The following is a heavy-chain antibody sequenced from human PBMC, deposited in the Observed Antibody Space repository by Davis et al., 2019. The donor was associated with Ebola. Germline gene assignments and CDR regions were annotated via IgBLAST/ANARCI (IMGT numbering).Heavy chain of an antibody. CDR2: MKQDGSEK. V-gene: IGHV3-7*03. Sequence: GESLKISCAASGFIFSNYWMSWVRQAPGRGLECVANMKQDGSEKYYVDSVKGRFTISRDNSKNTLYLQMNSLRAEDTAVYYCAKGGGSSWYGGGWFDPWGQGTLVTVSS. CDR1: GFIFSNYW. D-gene: IGHD6-13*01. CDR3: AKGGGSSWYGGGWFDP. J-gene: IGHJ5*02.